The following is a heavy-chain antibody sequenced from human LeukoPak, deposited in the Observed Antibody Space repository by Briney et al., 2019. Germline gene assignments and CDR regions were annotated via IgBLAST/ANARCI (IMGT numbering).Heavy chain of an antibody. D-gene: IGHD3-22*01. CDR1: GFTFSSYG. J-gene: IGHJ4*02. Sequence: GRSLRLSCAASGFTFSSYGMHWVRQAPGKGLEWVAVISYDGSNKYYADSVKGRFTISRDNSKNTLYLQMNSLRAEDTAVYYCAKDRDGRRYYDSSGYYSPFDYWGQGTLVTVSS. CDR3: AKDRDGRRYYDSSGYYSPFDY. V-gene: IGHV3-30*18. CDR2: ISYDGSNK.